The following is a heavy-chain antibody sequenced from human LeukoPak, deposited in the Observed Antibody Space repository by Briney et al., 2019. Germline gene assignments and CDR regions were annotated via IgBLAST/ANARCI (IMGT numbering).Heavy chain of an antibody. Sequence: PGGSLRLSCAASGFTFSGSAMHWVRQASGKGLEWVGRIRSKANSYETAYAASVKGSFTISRDETKNTAYLQMNSLKTEDTAVHYCNTYDYGSGSYVGYWGQGTLVTVSS. V-gene: IGHV3-73*01. CDR2: IRSKANSYET. D-gene: IGHD3-10*01. CDR3: NTYDYGSGSYVGY. CDR1: GFTFSGSA. J-gene: IGHJ4*02.